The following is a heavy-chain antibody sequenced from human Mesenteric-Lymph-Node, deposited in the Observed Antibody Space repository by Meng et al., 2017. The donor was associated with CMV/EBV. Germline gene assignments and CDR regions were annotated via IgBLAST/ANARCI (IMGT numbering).Heavy chain of an antibody. Sequence: GESLKISCAASGFTFSSYAMNWVRQAPGKGLEWVSAISGSGDSTHFADSVKGRFTISRDNSKNTLYLQMNSLRAEDTAVYYCAKDYYDFWSGLSRTFYYFDYWGQGTLVTVSS. CDR1: GFTFSSYA. V-gene: IGHV3-23*01. J-gene: IGHJ4*02. D-gene: IGHD3-3*01. CDR3: AKDYYDFWSGLSRTFYYFDY. CDR2: ISGSGDST.